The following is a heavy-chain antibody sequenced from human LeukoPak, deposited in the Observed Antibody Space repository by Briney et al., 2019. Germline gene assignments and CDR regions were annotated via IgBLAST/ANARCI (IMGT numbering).Heavy chain of an antibody. CDR2: IGATGFDR. D-gene: IGHD1-14*01. V-gene: IGHV3-21*06. CDR1: GLTFSTSG. CDR3: ATETNGRHYDY. J-gene: IGHJ4*02. Sequence: PGGSLRLSCTPSGLTFSTSGVNWVRQARGKGGEGVASIGATGFDRYHADSIKGRFTISRDNANNSLYLQMDSLRAEDTAVYYCATETNGRHYDYWGQGTLLTVSS.